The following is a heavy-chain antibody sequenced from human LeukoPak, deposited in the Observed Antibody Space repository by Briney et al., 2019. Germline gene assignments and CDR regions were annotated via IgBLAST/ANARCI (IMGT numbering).Heavy chain of an antibody. CDR1: GGSISSYY. J-gene: IGHJ4*02. Sequence: PSETLSLTCTVSGGSISSYYWSWIRQPPGKGLEWIGRIYTGGSTNYNPSLKSRVTLSIETPKNQFSLELTSVTAADTAVYYCARAPTAYCLSTNCQPYFDYWGQGILVTVSS. D-gene: IGHD2-2*01. CDR3: ARAPTAYCLSTNCQPYFDY. CDR2: IYTGGST. V-gene: IGHV4-4*07.